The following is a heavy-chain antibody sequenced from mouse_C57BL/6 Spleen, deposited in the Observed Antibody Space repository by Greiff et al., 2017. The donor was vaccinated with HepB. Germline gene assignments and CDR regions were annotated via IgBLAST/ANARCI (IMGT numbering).Heavy chain of an antibody. J-gene: IGHJ2*01. D-gene: IGHD1-1*01. CDR2: IYPGDGDT. CDR3: ARRGLLLDY. V-gene: IGHV1-82*01. Sequence: QVQLQQSGPELVKPGASVKISCKASGYAFSSSWINWVKQRPGKGLEWIGRIYPGDGDTNYNGKFKGKATLTADKSSSTAYMQLSSLTSEDSAVYFCARRGLLLDYWGQGTTLTVSS. CDR1: GYAFSSSW.